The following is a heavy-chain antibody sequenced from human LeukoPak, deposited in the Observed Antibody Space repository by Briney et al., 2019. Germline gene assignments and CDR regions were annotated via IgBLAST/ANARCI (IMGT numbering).Heavy chain of an antibody. Sequence: SVKVSCKASGGTFSSYAISWVRQAPGQGLEWMGGIIPILGTANYAQKFQGRVTITTDESTSTAYMELSSLRSEDTAVYYCARDLRGYCSSTSCYHNWFDPWGQGTLVTVSS. CDR2: IIPILGTA. D-gene: IGHD2-2*01. CDR1: GGTFSSYA. CDR3: ARDLRGYCSSTSCYHNWFDP. J-gene: IGHJ5*02. V-gene: IGHV1-69*05.